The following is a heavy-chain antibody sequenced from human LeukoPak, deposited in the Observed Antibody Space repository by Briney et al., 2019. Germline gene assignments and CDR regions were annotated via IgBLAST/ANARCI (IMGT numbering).Heavy chain of an antibody. CDR3: ARAYNYYDSSGYYLGYYFDY. CDR1: GYTFTSYA. D-gene: IGHD3-22*01. Sequence: ASVRVSCKASGYTFTSYAMHWVRQAPGQRLEWMGWSNAGNGNTKYSQEFQGRVTITRDTSASTAYMELSSLRSEDMAVYYCARAYNYYDSSGYYLGYYFDYWGQGTLVTVSS. V-gene: IGHV1-3*02. J-gene: IGHJ4*02. CDR2: SNAGNGNT.